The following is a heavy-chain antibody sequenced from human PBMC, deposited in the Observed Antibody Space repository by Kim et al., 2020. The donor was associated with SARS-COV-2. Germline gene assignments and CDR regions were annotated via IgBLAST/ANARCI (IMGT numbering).Heavy chain of an antibody. Sequence: GGSLRLSCAASGFTVSSNYMSWVRQAPGKGLEWVSVIYSGGSTYYADSVKGRFTISRDNSKNTLYLQMNSLRAEDTAVYYCARMGLWDSSGYFSRGAEYFQHWGQGTLVTVSS. CDR1: GFTVSSNY. D-gene: IGHD3-22*01. V-gene: IGHV3-53*01. J-gene: IGHJ1*01. CDR2: IYSGGST. CDR3: ARMGLWDSSGYFSRGAEYFQH.